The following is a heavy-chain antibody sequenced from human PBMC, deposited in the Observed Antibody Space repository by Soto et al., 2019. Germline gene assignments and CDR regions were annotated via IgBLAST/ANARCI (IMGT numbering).Heavy chain of an antibody. Sequence: SETLSLTCTVSGGSISSYYWSWIRQPPGKGLEWIGYIYYTGSTNYNPSLKSRVTISVDTSKNQFSLKLSSVTAADTAVYYCARVVRYYYDSSGPFDYWGQGTLVTVSS. D-gene: IGHD3-22*01. J-gene: IGHJ4*02. V-gene: IGHV4-59*01. CDR3: ARVVRYYYDSSGPFDY. CDR2: IYYTGST. CDR1: GGSISSYY.